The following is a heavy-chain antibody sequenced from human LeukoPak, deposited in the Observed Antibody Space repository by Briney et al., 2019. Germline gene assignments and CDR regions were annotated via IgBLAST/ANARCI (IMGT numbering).Heavy chain of an antibody. V-gene: IGHV3-64*04. CDR1: GFTFTSYA. CDR3: AKEGPGWYFDH. J-gene: IGHJ4*02. Sequence: GGSLRLSCSASGFTFTSYAMHWVRQAPGKGLEYVATISRNGDNTYYPDSVKGRFTISRDNAKNSLYLQMNSLRDEDTAVYYCAKEGPGWYFDHWGQGALVTVSS. CDR2: ISRNGDNT.